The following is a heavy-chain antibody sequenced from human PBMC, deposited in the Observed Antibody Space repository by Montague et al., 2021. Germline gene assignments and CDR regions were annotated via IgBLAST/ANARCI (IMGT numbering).Heavy chain of an antibody. V-gene: IGHV4-38-2*02. Sequence: SETLSLTCTVSRSLINSDYYWGWIRQPPGKGLEWMGSASHGGRTYCNPSLKSRVTISVDTSNNHFSLKLSSVTAADTAMYYCARERDRYYYMDIWGKGTTITVSS. J-gene: IGHJ6*03. CDR1: RSLINSDYY. CDR3: ARERDRYYYMDI. CDR2: ASHGGRT.